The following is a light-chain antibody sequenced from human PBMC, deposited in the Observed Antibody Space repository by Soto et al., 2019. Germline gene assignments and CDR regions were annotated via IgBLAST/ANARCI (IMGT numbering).Light chain of an antibody. J-gene: IGKJ1*01. Sequence: EIVLTQSPGTLSVSPGERATLSCRASQSVSTNLAWYQQRPGQAPRLIISGAYTRATGIPARFSGSGSGTEFTLTTSSLQSEDFAIYYCQQFNKWPRTFGQGTRVEIK. CDR1: QSVSTN. CDR3: QQFNKWPRT. V-gene: IGKV3-15*01. CDR2: GAY.